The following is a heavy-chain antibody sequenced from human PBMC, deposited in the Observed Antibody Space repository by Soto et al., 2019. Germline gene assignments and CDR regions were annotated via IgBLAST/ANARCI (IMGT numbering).Heavy chain of an antibody. CDR3: VRAPLDYYSADYFDN. V-gene: IGHV1-8*01. D-gene: IGHD2-21*01. CDR1: GYTLTNND. Sequence: ASVEVSCKASGYTLTNNDINWVRQAAGQGLEWMGWMNPYSGNTGYARNFHGRVTMTRDNSITTAYMELSSLRSEDTAVYYCVRAPLDYYSADYFDNWGQGTLVTVS. CDR2: MNPYSGNT. J-gene: IGHJ4*02.